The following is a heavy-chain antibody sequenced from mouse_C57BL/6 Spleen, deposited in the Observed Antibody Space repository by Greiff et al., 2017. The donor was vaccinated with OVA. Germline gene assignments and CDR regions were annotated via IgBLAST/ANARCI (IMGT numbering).Heavy chain of an antibody. Sequence: QVQLKESGPELVKPGASVKISCKASGYAFSSSWMNWVKQRPGKGLEWIGRIYPGDGDTNYNGKFKGKATLTADKSSSTADMQLSILTSEDSAVYFCARGRLGGYFDYWGQGTTLTVSS. CDR3: ARGRLGGYFDY. CDR1: GYAFSSSW. CDR2: IYPGDGDT. J-gene: IGHJ2*01. V-gene: IGHV1-82*01. D-gene: IGHD4-1*01.